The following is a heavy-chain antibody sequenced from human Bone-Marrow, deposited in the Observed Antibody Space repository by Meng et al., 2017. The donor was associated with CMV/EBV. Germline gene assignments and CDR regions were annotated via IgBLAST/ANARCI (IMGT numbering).Heavy chain of an antibody. CDR1: GGSISSYY. J-gene: IGHJ5*02. Sequence: GSLRLSCTVSGGSISSYYWSWIRQPPGKGLEWIGYIYYSGSTNYNPSLKSRVTISVDTSKIQFSLKLSSVTAADTAVYYCASSPDDSSGYYPPNWFDPWGQGNLVNVAS. D-gene: IGHD3-22*01. CDR3: ASSPDDSSGYYPPNWFDP. CDR2: IYYSGST. V-gene: IGHV4-59*01.